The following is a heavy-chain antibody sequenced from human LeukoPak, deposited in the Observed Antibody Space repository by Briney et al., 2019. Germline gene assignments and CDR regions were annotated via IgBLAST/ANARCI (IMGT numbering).Heavy chain of an antibody. Sequence: GGSLRLSCAASGFTFSSYAMSWVRQAPGKGLEWVSRINNDGSSASYVDSVKGRFTISRDNARNSLYLQINSLRAEDTAVYYCARSSYSSSSSVWGQGTMVTVSS. CDR1: GFTFSSYA. J-gene: IGHJ3*01. D-gene: IGHD6-6*01. CDR2: INNDGSSA. CDR3: ARSSYSSSSSV. V-gene: IGHV3-74*01.